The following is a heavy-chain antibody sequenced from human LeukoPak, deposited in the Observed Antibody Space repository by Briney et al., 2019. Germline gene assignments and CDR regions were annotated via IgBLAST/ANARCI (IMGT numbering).Heavy chain of an antibody. CDR3: ARALLDHYYDSSGYYVGY. CDR1: GFTFSSYS. Sequence: GGSLRLSCAASGFTFSSYSMNWVRQAPGKGLEWVSSISSSSSYIYYADSVKGRFTISRDNAKNSLYLQMNSLRAEDTAVYYCARALLDHYYDSSGYYVGYWGQGTLVTVSS. D-gene: IGHD3-22*01. V-gene: IGHV3-21*01. J-gene: IGHJ4*02. CDR2: ISSSSSYI.